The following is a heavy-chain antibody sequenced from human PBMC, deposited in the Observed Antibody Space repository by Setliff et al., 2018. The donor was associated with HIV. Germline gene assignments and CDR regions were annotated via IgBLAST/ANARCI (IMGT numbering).Heavy chain of an antibody. Sequence: SETLSLTCTVSGGSISSHYWSWIRQPPGEGLEWIGYIYYSGSTIYNPSLKSRVAISVDTSKNQFSLKLTSVTAADTAVYYCASHRSVYYFDYWGQGTLVTVSS. CDR2: IYYSGST. J-gene: IGHJ4*02. V-gene: IGHV4-59*11. CDR3: ASHRSVYYFDY. CDR1: GGSISSHY.